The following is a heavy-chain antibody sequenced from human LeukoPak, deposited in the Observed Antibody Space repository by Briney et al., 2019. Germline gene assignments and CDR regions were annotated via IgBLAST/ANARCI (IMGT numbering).Heavy chain of an antibody. CDR2: IYYSGST. CDR3: ARDQLAMVRGAKYGMDV. Sequence: PSETLSLTCTVSGGSISSGGYYWSWIRQHPGKGLEWIGYIYYSGSTYYNPSLKSRVTISVDTSKNQFSLKLSSVTAADTAMYYCARDQLAMVRGAKYGMDVWGKGTTVTVSS. V-gene: IGHV4-31*03. CDR1: GGSISSGGYY. J-gene: IGHJ6*04. D-gene: IGHD3-10*01.